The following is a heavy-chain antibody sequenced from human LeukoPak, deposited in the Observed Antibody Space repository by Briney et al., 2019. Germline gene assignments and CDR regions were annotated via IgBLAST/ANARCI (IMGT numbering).Heavy chain of an antibody. Sequence: PGGSLRLSCAASGFTFSSYGMHWVRQAPGKGLEWVAFIRYDGSNKYYADSVKGRFTISRDNSKNTLYLQMNSLRAEDTAVYYCAKDGDIVATTPHGYFDYWGQGTLVTVSS. CDR1: GFTFSSYG. D-gene: IGHD5-12*01. V-gene: IGHV3-30*02. CDR3: AKDGDIVATTPHGYFDY. J-gene: IGHJ4*02. CDR2: IRYDGSNK.